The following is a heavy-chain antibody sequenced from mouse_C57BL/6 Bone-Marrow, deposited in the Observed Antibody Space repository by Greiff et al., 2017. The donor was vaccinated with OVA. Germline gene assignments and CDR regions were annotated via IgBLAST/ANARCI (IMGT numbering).Heavy chain of an antibody. D-gene: IGHD2-4*01. V-gene: IGHV1-62-2*01. CDR1: GYTFTEYT. CDR2: FYPGSGSI. J-gene: IGHJ4*01. CDR3: ARHEAPLYDYDGYYAMDY. Sequence: VNVVESGAELVKPGASVKLSCKASGYTFTEYTIHWVKQRSGQGLEWIGWFYPGSGSIKYNEKFKDKATLTADKSSSTVYMELSRLTSENSAVYFCARHEAPLYDYDGYYAMDYWGQGTSVTVSS.